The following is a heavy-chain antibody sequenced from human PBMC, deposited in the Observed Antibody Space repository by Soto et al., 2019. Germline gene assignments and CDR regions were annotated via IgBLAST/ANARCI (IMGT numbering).Heavy chain of an antibody. Sequence: QVQLVESGGGVGQPGTSLRLSCAASGFTFRHFVMHWVRQAPGRGLEWVAVISYDGDTKYYAESVKGRFTISRDNSKNPVFLQMNSLRAEDTAVYHCAKLMVRGVMAPYAMDVWGQGTPVSVSS. CDR3: AKLMVRGVMAPYAMDV. V-gene: IGHV3-30*18. CDR2: ISYDGDTK. CDR1: GFTFRHFV. J-gene: IGHJ6*01. D-gene: IGHD3-10*01.